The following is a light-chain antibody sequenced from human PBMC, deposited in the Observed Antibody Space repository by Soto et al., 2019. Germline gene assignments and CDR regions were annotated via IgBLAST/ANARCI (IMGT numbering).Light chain of an antibody. Sequence: QSVLTQPPSVSGSPGQSVTISCTGTSSDVGSYNRVSWYQQPPGTAPKLMIYEVSNRPSGVPDRFSGSKSGNTASLTISGLQAEDEADYYCSSYTSSSTPHVVFGGGTQLTVL. CDR1: SSDVGSYNR. V-gene: IGLV2-18*02. CDR2: EVS. CDR3: SSYTSSSTPHVV. J-gene: IGLJ2*01.